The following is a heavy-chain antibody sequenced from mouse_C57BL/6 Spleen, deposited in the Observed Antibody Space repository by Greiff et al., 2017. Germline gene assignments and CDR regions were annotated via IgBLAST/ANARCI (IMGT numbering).Heavy chain of an antibody. Sequence: QVQLKQPGAELVKPGASVKMSCKASGYTFTSYWITWVKQRPGQGLEWIGDIYPGSGSTNYNEKFKSKATLTVDTSSSTAYMQLSSLTSEDSAVYYSARGGDWYFDGWGTAPTVTVSS. CDR1: GYTFTSYW. CDR2: IYPGSGST. CDR3: ARGGDWYFDG. J-gene: IGHJ1*03. V-gene: IGHV1-55*01.